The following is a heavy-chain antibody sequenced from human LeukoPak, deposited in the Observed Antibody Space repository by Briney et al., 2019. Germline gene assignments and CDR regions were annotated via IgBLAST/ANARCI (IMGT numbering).Heavy chain of an antibody. CDR2: ISGSGGST. J-gene: IGHJ6*02. D-gene: IGHD3-16*01. V-gene: IGHV3-23*01. Sequence: GGSLRLSCAASGFTFSSYAMSWVRQAPGKGLEWVSAISGSGGSTYYADSVKGRFTISRDNSKSTLYLQMNSLRAEDTAVYYCAKFGSTSYYYYGMDVWGQGTTVTVSS. CDR3: AKFGSTSYYYYGMDV. CDR1: GFTFSSYA.